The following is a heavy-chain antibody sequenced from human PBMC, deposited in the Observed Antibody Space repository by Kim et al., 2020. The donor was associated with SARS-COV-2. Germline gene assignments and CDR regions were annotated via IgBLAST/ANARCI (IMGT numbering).Heavy chain of an antibody. D-gene: IGHD6-13*01. CDR2: ISSSSSTI. CDR1: GFTFSSYS. CDR3: ARVDSSSWSLWMDV. V-gene: IGHV3-48*04. Sequence: GGSLRLSCAASGFTFSSYSMNWVRQAPGKGLEWVSYISSSSSTIYYADSVKGRFTISRDNAKNSLYLQMNSLRAEDTAVYYCARVDSSSWSLWMDVWGQGTTVTVSS. J-gene: IGHJ6*02.